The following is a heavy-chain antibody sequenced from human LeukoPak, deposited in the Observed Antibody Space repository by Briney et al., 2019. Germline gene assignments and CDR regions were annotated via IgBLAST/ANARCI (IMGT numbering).Heavy chain of an antibody. CDR3: AKDKAFLAGYFDY. CDR1: GFTFSTHA. Sequence: GGSLRLSCAASGFTFSTHAMHWVRQAPGKGLEWVAVISYDGSTKFYADSVRGRFTISRDNSKNTLYLQMNSLRPEDTAVYYCAKDKAFLAGYFDYWGQGNLVTVSS. J-gene: IGHJ4*02. V-gene: IGHV3-30*18. CDR2: ISYDGSTK.